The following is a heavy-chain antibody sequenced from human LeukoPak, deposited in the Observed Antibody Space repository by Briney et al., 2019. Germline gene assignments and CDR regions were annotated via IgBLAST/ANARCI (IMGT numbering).Heavy chain of an antibody. CDR3: ARETILAVAGDF. D-gene: IGHD6-19*01. V-gene: IGHV3-48*01. CDR1: GFTFNRNN. J-gene: IGHJ4*02. CDR2: ISSTSITM. Sequence: SGGSLRLSCAASGFTFNRNNMNWVRQAPGKGLEWVSYISSTSITMYYADSVKGRFTISRDNAKNSLYLQMNSLRADDTAVDYCARETILAVAGDFWGQGTLVTVSS.